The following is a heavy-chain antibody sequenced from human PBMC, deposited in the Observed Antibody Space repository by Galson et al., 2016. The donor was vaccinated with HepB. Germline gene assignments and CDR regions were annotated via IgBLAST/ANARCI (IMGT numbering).Heavy chain of an antibody. CDR3: ATGPPSYYYDSRGYYSG. D-gene: IGHD3-22*01. J-gene: IGHJ4*02. CDR1: GFTFSDNY. Sequence: SLRLSCAASGFTFSDNYMSWIRQAPGKGLEWLSYITSTGSYTNYAGSVKGRFTVSRDNAKNSLYLQMNSLRAEDTAVYYCATGPPSYYYDSRGYYSGWGQGTLVTVSS. V-gene: IGHV3-11*06. CDR2: ITSTGSYT.